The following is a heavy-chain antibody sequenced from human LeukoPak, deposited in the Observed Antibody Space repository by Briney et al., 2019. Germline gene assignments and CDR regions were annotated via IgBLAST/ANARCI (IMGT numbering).Heavy chain of an antibody. CDR1: GGSISSGSYY. Sequence: SETLSLTCTVSGGSISSGSYYRGWIRQPPGKGLEWIVSIYYSGSTYYNPSLKSRVTISVDTSKNQFSLKLSSVTAADTAVYYCSRHENAGIMIVVAPPYNWFDPWGQGTLVTVSS. J-gene: IGHJ5*02. V-gene: IGHV4-39*01. CDR3: SRHENAGIMIVVAPPYNWFDP. CDR2: IYYSGST. D-gene: IGHD3-22*01.